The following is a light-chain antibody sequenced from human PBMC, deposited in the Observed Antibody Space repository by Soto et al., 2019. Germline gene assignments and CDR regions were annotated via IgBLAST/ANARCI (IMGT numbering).Light chain of an antibody. CDR2: EVS. Sequence: QSALTQPASVSGSPGQSITISCTGTSSDVGSHNLVSWYQQHPGQAPKLMIYEVSKRPLGVSARFSASQSGNTASLTISGLQAEDGADYYCCSYGGSRAVFGGGTQLTVL. J-gene: IGLJ7*01. V-gene: IGLV2-23*02. CDR3: CSYGGSRAV. CDR1: SSDVGSHNL.